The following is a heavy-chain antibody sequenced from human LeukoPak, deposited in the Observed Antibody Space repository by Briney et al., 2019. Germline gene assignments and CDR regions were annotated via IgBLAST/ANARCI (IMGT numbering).Heavy chain of an antibody. D-gene: IGHD6-13*01. CDR2: INWNGGST. CDR3: ARDLGGSSWYYFDY. Sequence: GGSLRLSCAASGFTFDDYGMSWVRQAPGKGLEWVSGINWNGGSTGYADSVKGRFTISRDNAKNSLYLQMNSLRAEDTALYYCARDLGGSSWYYFDYWGQGTLVTVSS. V-gene: IGHV3-20*04. J-gene: IGHJ4*02. CDR1: GFTFDDYG.